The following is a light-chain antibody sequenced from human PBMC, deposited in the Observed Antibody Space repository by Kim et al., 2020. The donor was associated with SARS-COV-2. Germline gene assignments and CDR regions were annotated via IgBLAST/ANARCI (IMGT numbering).Light chain of an antibody. Sequence: SYELTQPPSVSVSPGQTASISCSGDELAGKDACWYQQKPGQSPILLIYQDNKRPSGIPERFSGSSSVNSATLTIRETQAVDEADYYCQAWDSTTAVFGAGTQLTVL. J-gene: IGLJ2*01. CDR1: ELAGKD. CDR3: QAWDSTTAV. V-gene: IGLV3-1*01. CDR2: QDN.